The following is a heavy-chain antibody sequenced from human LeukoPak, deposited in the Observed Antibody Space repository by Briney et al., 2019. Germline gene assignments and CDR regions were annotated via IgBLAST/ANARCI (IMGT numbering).Heavy chain of an antibody. J-gene: IGHJ4*02. CDR2: IYYSGST. V-gene: IGHV4-59*08. D-gene: IGHD6-13*01. Sequence: SETLSLTCTVSGGSMSSYYWSWIRQPPGKGLEWIGYIYYSGSTNYNPSLKSRVTISVHTSKNQFSLKLSSVTAADTAVYYCASEGQQLDVFDYWGQGTLVTVSS. CDR3: ASEGQQLDVFDY. CDR1: GGSMSSYY.